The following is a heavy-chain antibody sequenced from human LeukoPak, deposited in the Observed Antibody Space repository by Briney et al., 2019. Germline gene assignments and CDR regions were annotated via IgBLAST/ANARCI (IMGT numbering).Heavy chain of an antibody. CDR2: IDPNSGGT. J-gene: IGHJ4*02. D-gene: IGHD6-6*01. V-gene: IGHV1-2*02. CDR1: GYTFTAYY. Sequence: SVKVSCKSSGYTFTAYYMHWVRRAPGQGFEWMGWIDPNSGGTDYAQKFQGRVTMTRDTSITTAYMELSRLTSDDTAIYYCASSHGIASRSPPGYWGQGTLVTVSS. CDR3: ASSHGIASRSPPGY.